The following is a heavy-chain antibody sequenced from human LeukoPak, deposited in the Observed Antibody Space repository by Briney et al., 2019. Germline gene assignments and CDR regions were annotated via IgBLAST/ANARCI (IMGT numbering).Heavy chain of an antibody. J-gene: IGHJ3*02. CDR3: ARDLLHRGYAFDI. V-gene: IGHV4-4*07. CDR2: IYSSGST. D-gene: IGHD5-12*01. Sequence: PSETLSLTCTVSGGSISSYYWSWIRQPPGKGLEWIGRIYSSGSTNYNPSLKSRVAMSVDTSKNQFSLNLTSATAADTAVYYCARDLLHRGYAFDIWGQGTMVTVSS. CDR1: GGSISSYY.